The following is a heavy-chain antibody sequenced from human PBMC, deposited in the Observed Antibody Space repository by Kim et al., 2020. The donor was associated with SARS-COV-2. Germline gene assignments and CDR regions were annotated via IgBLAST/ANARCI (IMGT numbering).Heavy chain of an antibody. J-gene: IGHJ4*02. Sequence: TNYTPSLKRRVTILVDASKNQFSLKLSSVTAADTAVYYCARELSYSYLDYWGQGTLVTVPS. D-gene: IGHD1-26*01. CDR2: T. V-gene: IGHV4-59*01. CDR3: ARELSYSYLDY.